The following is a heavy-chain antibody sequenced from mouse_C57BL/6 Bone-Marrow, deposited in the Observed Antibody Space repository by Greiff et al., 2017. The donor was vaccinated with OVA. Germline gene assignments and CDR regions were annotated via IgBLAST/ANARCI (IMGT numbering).Heavy chain of an antibody. CDR3: ARAPNFDY. V-gene: IGHV14-3*01. CDR2: IDPANGNT. J-gene: IGHJ2*01. Sequence: VQLQQSVAELVRPGASVKLSCTASGFNIKNTYMHWVKQRPEQGLEWIGRIDPANGNTKSAPPFQGQSPITADPSANTAYLQLSSLTSEDTASYCCARAPNFDYWGQGTTLTVSS. D-gene: IGHD5-1*01. CDR1: GFNIKNTY.